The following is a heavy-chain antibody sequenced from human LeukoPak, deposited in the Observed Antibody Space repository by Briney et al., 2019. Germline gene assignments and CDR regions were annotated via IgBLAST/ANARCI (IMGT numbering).Heavy chain of an antibody. V-gene: IGHV3-21*01. Sequence: GGSLRLSCAASRFTFSSYSMNWVRQAPGKGLEWVSSISSSSIYIYYADSVKGRFTVSRDNAKNSLYLQMNSLRAEDTAVYYCARVHIAVAGPYVDYWGQGTLVTVSS. J-gene: IGHJ4*02. CDR2: ISSSSIYI. CDR1: RFTFSSYS. D-gene: IGHD6-19*01. CDR3: ARVHIAVAGPYVDY.